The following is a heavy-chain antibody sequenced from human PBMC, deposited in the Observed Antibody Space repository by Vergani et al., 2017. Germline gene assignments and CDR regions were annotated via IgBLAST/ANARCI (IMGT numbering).Heavy chain of an antibody. V-gene: IGHV3-48*01. CDR2: ISSSGGST. Sequence: EVQLVESGGGLVQPGGSLRLSCAASGFTFSSYSMNWVRQAPGKGLEWVSYISSSGGSTYYADSVKGRFTISRDNSKNTLYLQMNSLRAEDTAVYYCARDMGYDYVWGSYHPDDAFDIWGQGTMVTVSS. CDR3: ARDMGYDYVWGSYHPDDAFDI. D-gene: IGHD3-16*02. CDR1: GFTFSSYS. J-gene: IGHJ3*02.